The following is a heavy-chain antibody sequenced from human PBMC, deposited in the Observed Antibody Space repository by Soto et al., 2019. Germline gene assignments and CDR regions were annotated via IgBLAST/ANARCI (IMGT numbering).Heavy chain of an antibody. D-gene: IGHD1-1*01. V-gene: IGHV4-59*01. CDR2: IYYSGST. CDR3: ASVKNWNDFDY. CDR1: GGSFTSYY. Sequence: PSETLSLTCTVSGGSFTSYYWSWIRQPPGKGLEWIGYIYYSGSTKYNPSLESRVTISLDTSENQFSLKLSSVTAADTAVYYCASVKNWNDFDYWGQGXLVTVYS. J-gene: IGHJ4*02.